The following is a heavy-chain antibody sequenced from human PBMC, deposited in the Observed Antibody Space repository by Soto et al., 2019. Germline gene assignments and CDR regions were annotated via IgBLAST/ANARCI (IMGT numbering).Heavy chain of an antibody. V-gene: IGHV3-30*18. Sequence: PGGSLRLSCTASGFTFVSYGMHWVRQAPGKGLEWVALIPFDGSNEYYADSVKGRFTISRDTSKNMLYLQMNSLRPEDTAVYYCAKSEGDGYNYFDYWGQRTLVTVSS. CDR1: GFTFVSYG. CDR2: IPFDGSNE. J-gene: IGHJ4*02. D-gene: IGHD5-12*01. CDR3: AKSEGDGYNYFDY.